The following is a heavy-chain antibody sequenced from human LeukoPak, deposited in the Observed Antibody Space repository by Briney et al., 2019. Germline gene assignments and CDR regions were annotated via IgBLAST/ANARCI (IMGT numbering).Heavy chain of an antibody. J-gene: IGHJ4*02. Sequence: SETPSLTCTVSGGSFSSSSYYWGWIRQPPGKGLEWIGSIYYTGSTYYSPSFKSRVTISVDTSKIQFFLNLNSVTAADTAVYYCARRFSNYGIDYWGQGTLVTVSS. CDR1: GGSFSSSSYY. CDR2: IYYTGST. V-gene: IGHV4-39*01. CDR3: ARRFSNYGIDY. D-gene: IGHD4-11*01.